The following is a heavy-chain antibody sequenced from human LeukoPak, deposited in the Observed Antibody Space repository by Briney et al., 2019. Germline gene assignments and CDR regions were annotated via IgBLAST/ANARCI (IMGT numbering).Heavy chain of an antibody. V-gene: IGHV4-39*07. CDR1: GGSISSSSYY. D-gene: IGHD2-21*01. Sequence: SETLSLTCTVSGGSISSSSYYWGWIRQPPGKGLEWIGSIYYSGSTYYNPSLKSRVTISVDTSKNQFSLKVSSVTAADTAVYYCARGDCSGSICYSPMDVWGTGTTVTASS. CDR3: ARGDCSGSICYSPMDV. CDR2: IYYSGST. J-gene: IGHJ6*03.